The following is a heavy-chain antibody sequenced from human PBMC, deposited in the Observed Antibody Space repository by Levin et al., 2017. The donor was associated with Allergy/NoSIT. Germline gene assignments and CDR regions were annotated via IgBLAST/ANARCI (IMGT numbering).Heavy chain of an antibody. CDR3: VTVISGRYND. CDR1: GFTFSNSA. Sequence: RGESLKISCSASGFTFSNSAMNWVRHTPGKGLEYISAITGNGGTTYYADSVKGRFTISRDNSQNTLYLQMSSLRAEDTAVYYCVTVISGRYNDWGQGTLVTVSS. CDR2: ITGNGGTT. D-gene: IGHD1-26*01. V-gene: IGHV3-64D*06. J-gene: IGHJ4*02.